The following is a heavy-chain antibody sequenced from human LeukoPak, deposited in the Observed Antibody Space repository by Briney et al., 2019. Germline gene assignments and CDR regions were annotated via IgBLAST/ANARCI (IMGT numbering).Heavy chain of an antibody. CDR3: AKVPHSWGLFDS. V-gene: IGHV3-30*02. CDR2: IPYDGSNK. D-gene: IGHD3-16*01. Sequence: GGSLRLSCAASGFAFSRHGIHWVRQAPGKGLEWVAFIPYDGSNKFYTDSVKGRFTISRDNSKNTLYLQMNSLRTEDTAVYYCAKVPHSWGLFDSWGQGTLVTVSS. CDR1: GFAFSRHG. J-gene: IGHJ4*02.